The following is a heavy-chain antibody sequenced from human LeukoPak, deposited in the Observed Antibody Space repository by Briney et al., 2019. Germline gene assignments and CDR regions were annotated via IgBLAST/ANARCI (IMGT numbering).Heavy chain of an antibody. D-gene: IGHD3-16*02. V-gene: IGHV4-39*01. CDR2: IYYSGST. Sequence: SETLSLTCTVSGGSISSYYWGWIRQPPGKGLEWIGSIYYSGSTYYNPSLKSRVTISVDTSKNQFSLKLSSVTAADTAVYYCARQGGVYYDYVWGSYRLDYWGQGTLVTVSS. J-gene: IGHJ4*02. CDR3: ARQGGVYYDYVWGSYRLDY. CDR1: GGSISSYY.